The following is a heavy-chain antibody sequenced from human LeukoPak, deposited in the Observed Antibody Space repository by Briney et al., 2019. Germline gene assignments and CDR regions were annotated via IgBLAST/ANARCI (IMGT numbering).Heavy chain of an antibody. J-gene: IGHJ4*02. Sequence: GSSVKVSCKASGGTFSSYAISWVRQAPGQGLEWMGGIIPIFGTANYAQKFQGRVTITTDESTSTAYMELSSLRSEDTAVYYCARGYSRYCSGGICPRALDYRGQGTLVTVSS. V-gene: IGHV1-69*05. D-gene: IGHD2-15*01. CDR3: ARGYSRYCSGGICPRALDY. CDR2: IIPIFGTA. CDR1: GGTFSSYA.